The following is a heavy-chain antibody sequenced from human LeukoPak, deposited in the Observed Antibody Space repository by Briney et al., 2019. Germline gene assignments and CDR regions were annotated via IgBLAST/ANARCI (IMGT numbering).Heavy chain of an antibody. D-gene: IGHD6-25*01. CDR1: GFTFSSYG. CDR2: ISYDGSNK. Sequence: GGPLRLSCAASGFTFSSYGMHWVRQAPGKGLEWVAVISYDGSNKYYADSVKGRFTISRDNSKNTLYLQMNSLRAEDTAVYYCAKIAAAKGYWGQGTLVTVSS. CDR3: AKIAAAKGY. V-gene: IGHV3-30*18. J-gene: IGHJ4*02.